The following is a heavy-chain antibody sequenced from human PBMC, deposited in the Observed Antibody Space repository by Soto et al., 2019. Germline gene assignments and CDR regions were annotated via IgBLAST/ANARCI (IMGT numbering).Heavy chain of an antibody. CDR3: AKGGGLATISP. CDR1: GFTFSSFG. Sequence: QVQLVESGGGVVQPGRSLRLSCAASGFTFSSFGMHWVRQAPGKGLEWLSLISHDGNNKYYADSVKGRFTISRDNSKNTLYLQMTSLRADDTAVYYCAKGGGLATISPWGQGTLVTVSS. J-gene: IGHJ5*02. CDR2: ISHDGNNK. D-gene: IGHD5-12*01. V-gene: IGHV3-30*18.